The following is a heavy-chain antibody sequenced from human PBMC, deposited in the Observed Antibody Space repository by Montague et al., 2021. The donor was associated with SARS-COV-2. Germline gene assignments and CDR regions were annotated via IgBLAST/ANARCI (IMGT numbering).Heavy chain of an antibody. CDR3: ASAFYGDHWAFDV. CDR2: TYYRSWWRS. D-gene: IGHD3-3*02. V-gene: IGHV6-1*01. CDR1: GDSVSSTSAS. J-gene: IGHJ3*01. Sequence: CAISGDSVSSTSASWYWIRQSPSRGLEWLGRTYYRSWWRSQYPGSLESRITISGDTSKNQFSLQLNSVTPEDTAVYYCASAFYGDHWAFDVWGQGTMVTVSS.